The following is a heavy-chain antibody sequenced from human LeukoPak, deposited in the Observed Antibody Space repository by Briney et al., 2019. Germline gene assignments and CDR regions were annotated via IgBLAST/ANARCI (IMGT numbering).Heavy chain of an antibody. CDR2: IYYSGST. D-gene: IGHD3-22*01. J-gene: IGHJ3*02. CDR3: ARATYYYDSSGHHSRGFLAFDI. V-gene: IGHV4-59*01. Sequence: SETLSLTCTVSGGSISSYYWSWIRQPPGKGLEWIGYIYYSGSTNYNPSLKSRVTISVDTSKNQFSLKLSSVTAADTAVYYCARATYYYDSSGHHSRGFLAFDIWGQGTMVTVSS. CDR1: GGSISSYY.